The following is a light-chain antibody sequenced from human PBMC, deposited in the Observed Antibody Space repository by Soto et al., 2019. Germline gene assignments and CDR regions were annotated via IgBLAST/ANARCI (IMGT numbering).Light chain of an antibody. Sequence: QSALTQPRGVSGSPGQSVTISCTGTSSDVGGYNYVSWYQQHPGKAPKLMIYDVSKRPSGVPDRFSGSKSGNTASLTISGLQAEDEADYYCCSYAGSYTYVFGTGTKVTVL. V-gene: IGLV2-11*01. CDR2: DVS. CDR3: CSYAGSYTYV. CDR1: SSDVGGYNY. J-gene: IGLJ1*01.